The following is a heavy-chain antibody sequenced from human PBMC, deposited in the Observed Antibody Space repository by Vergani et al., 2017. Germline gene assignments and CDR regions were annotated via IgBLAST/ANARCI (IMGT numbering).Heavy chain of an antibody. CDR2: ISSSSSTI. D-gene: IGHD2-15*01. J-gene: IGHJ6*02. CDR3: ARDGSGPYCSGGSCYSRGLYYYYGMDV. V-gene: IGHV3-48*01. CDR1: GFTFSSYS. Sequence: EVQLVESGGGLVQPGGSLRLSCAASGFTFSSYSMNWVRQAPGKGLEWVSYISSSSSTIYYADSVKGRFTISRDNAKNSLYLQMNRLRAEDTAVYYCARDGSGPYCSGGSCYSRGLYYYYGMDVWGQGTTVTVSS.